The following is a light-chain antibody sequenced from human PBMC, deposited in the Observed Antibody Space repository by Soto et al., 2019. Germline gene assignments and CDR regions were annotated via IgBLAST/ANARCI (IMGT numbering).Light chain of an antibody. J-gene: IGKJ1*01. Sequence: DIQMTQSPSSLSASVGDRVTITCQASQDISNYLNWYQQKPGKAHKLLIYDASNLETGVPSRFSGSGSGTEFTLIINNLQPDDFATYYCQQSNNYSPTWTFGQGTRVEIK. CDR2: DAS. V-gene: IGKV1-33*01. CDR1: QDISNY. CDR3: QQSNNYSPTWT.